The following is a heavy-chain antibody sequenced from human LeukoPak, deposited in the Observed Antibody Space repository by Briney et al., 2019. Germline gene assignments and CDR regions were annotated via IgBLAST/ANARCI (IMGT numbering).Heavy chain of an antibody. CDR3: AKGSSGWSN. J-gene: IGHJ4*02. CDR2: ISDSGVRT. V-gene: IGHV3-23*01. CDR1: GFTFSSSA. D-gene: IGHD6-19*01. Sequence: PGGSLRLSCAASGFTFSSSAMSWVRQAPGKGLEWVSAISDSGVRTFYPDSVKGRFTISRDNSKNTLYLQMNSLRAEDTAVYHCAKGSSGWSNWGQGTLVIVSS.